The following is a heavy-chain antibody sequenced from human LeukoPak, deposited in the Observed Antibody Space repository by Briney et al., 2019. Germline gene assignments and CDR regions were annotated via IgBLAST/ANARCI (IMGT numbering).Heavy chain of an antibody. CDR3: ATVRTYGDYAMNY. V-gene: IGHV5-51*01. D-gene: IGHD4-17*01. CDR1: GYSFTCYG. CDR2: IYPGDSDT. J-gene: IGHJ4*02. Sequence: GESLKISCHGSGYSFTCYGIGGVRQMSGKGLEWMGIIYPGDSDTRYSPSFQGQVTISADKSIGTAYLQWSSLKASDTGMYYCATVRTYGDYAMNYWGQGTLVTVSS.